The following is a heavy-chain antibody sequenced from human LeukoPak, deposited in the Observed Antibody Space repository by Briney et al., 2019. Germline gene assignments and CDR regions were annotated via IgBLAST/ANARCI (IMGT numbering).Heavy chain of an antibody. Sequence: KPGESLRISCKGSGYTFTNYWICWVRQMPGKGLEWMGRIGPSDSYTKYSPSFQGHATISVDKSINTAYLQWGGLKASDTAIYYCARQYTGYSYGHGGSDAFGIWGQGTMVTVSS. J-gene: IGHJ3*02. V-gene: IGHV5-10-1*01. D-gene: IGHD5-18*01. CDR2: IGPSDSYT. CDR1: GYTFTNYW. CDR3: ARQYTGYSYGHGGSDAFGI.